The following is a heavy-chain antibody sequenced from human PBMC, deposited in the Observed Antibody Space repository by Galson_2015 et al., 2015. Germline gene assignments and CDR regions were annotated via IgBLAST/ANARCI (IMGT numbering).Heavy chain of an antibody. CDR3: ASRPCSSTSCYGRAFDI. V-gene: IGHV5-51*03. J-gene: IGHJ3*02. CDR1: GYSFTSYW. D-gene: IGHD2-2*01. CDR2: IYPGDSDT. Sequence: QSGAEVKKPGESLKISCKGSGYSFTSYWIGWVRQMPGKGLEWMGIIYPGDSDTRYSPSFQGQVTISADKSISTAYLQWSSLKASDTAMYYCASRPCSSTSCYGRAFDIWGQGTMVTVSS.